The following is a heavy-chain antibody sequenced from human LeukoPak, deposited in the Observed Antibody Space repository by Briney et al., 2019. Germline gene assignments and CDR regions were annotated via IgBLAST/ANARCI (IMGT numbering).Heavy chain of an antibody. CDR1: GASFSTYY. D-gene: IGHD3-22*01. CDR3: ARGGNYYDSSGYDSYYFDD. CDR2: IYYCGST. Sequence: SETLSLPCTVSGASFSTYYWSWIPQPPGKGLECIGNIYYCGSTNYHPSLKSRVTISVDTSKNQFSLKLSSVTAADTAVYYCARGGNYYDSSGYDSYYFDDWGQGTLVTVPS. J-gene: IGHJ4*02. V-gene: IGHV4-59*12.